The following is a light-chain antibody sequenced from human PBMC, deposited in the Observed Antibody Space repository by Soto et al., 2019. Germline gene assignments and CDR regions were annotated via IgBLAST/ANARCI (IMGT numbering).Light chain of an antibody. J-gene: IGLJ2*01. Sequence: SYELTQPPSVSVSPGQTASITCSGAKLGDKYACWYQQKPGQSPVVVIYQDMKRPSGIPERFSGSNFGNTATLTISGTQAMDEADYYCQAWDRGTVVFGGGTKLTVL. CDR3: QAWDRGTVV. CDR1: KLGDKY. V-gene: IGLV3-1*01. CDR2: QDM.